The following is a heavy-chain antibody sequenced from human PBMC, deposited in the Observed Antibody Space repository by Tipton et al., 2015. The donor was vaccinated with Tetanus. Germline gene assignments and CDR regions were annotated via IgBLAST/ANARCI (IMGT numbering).Heavy chain of an antibody. CDR2: IYYTGST. Sequence: TLSLTCTVSGGSMNSYYWSWIRQPPGKGLEWIGYIYYTGSTNYNPSPKSGVTISLDTSKNQFSLKLTSVSAADTAVYYCARGNRGSSWYFWGQGTLVTVSS. CDR1: GGSMNSYY. D-gene: IGHD6-13*01. V-gene: IGHV4-59*01. CDR3: ARGNRGSSWYF. J-gene: IGHJ4*02.